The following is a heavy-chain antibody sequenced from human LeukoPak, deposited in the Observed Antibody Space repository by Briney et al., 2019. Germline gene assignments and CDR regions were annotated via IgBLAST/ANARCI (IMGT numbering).Heavy chain of an antibody. CDR2: INQDGSKK. V-gene: IGHV3-7*01. D-gene: IGHD3-22*01. J-gene: IGHJ4*02. Sequence: GGSLRLSCAASEFTFSTYWMSWVRQAPGKGLEWVANINQDGSKKYYVDSIKGRFTISRDNAKNSLYLQMISLRAEDTALYYCAKEGRYYYDSSGYLDYWGQGTLVTVSS. CDR1: EFTFSTYW. CDR3: AKEGRYYYDSSGYLDY.